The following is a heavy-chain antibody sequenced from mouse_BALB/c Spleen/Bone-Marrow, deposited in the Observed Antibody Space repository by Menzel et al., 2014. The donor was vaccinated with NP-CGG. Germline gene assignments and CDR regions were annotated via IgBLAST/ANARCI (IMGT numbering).Heavy chain of an antibody. Sequence: EVKLVESEGGLVKPGGSLKLSCAASGSTFSDYYMFWVRQTPEKRLEWVATISDDGGNTYYRDSVKGRFTISRDNAKNKLNLQMSSLKSEDTATYHCARETGPRAMDYWGQGTSVTVSS. CDR3: ARETGPRAMDY. CDR2: ISDDGGNT. D-gene: IGHD4-1*01. J-gene: IGHJ4*01. CDR1: GSTFSDYY. V-gene: IGHV5-4*02.